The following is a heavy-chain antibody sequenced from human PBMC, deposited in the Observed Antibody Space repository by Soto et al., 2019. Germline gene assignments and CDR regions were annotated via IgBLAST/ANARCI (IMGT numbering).Heavy chain of an antibody. CDR1: GFTISSYG. Sequence: QVQLVESGGGVVQPGRSLRLSCAAAGFTISSYGMHWVRQAPGKGLEWVAVIWYDGSNKYYADSVKGRFTISRDNSKNTLYLQMNSLRAEVTAVYYCARDLYSSGWSSDYWGQGTLVTVSA. D-gene: IGHD6-19*01. J-gene: IGHJ4*02. CDR2: IWYDGSNK. V-gene: IGHV3-33*01. CDR3: ARDLYSSGWSSDY.